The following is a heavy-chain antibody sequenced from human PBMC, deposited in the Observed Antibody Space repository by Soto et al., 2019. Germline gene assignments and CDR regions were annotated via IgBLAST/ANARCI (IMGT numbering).Heavy chain of an antibody. V-gene: IGHV3-74*01. CDR2: INSDGSST. J-gene: IGHJ6*02. D-gene: IGHD4-17*01. CDR1: GFTFISYW. Sequence: GWSLRLSCAASGFTFISYWMHWVRQAPGKGLVWVSRINSDGSSTSYADSVKGRFTISRDNAKNTLYLQMNSLRAEDTAVYYCARDGLHDYGGFYYGMDVWGQGTTVTV. CDR3: ARDGLHDYGGFYYGMDV.